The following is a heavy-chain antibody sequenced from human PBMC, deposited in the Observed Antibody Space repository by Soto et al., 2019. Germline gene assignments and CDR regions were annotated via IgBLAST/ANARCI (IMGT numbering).Heavy chain of an antibody. CDR3: ARSAISQWLDIIDC. J-gene: IGHJ4*02. V-gene: IGHV4-4*02. CDR1: GGSISSSNW. CDR2: IYHSAST. Sequence: QVQLQESGPGLVKPSGTLSLTCAVSGGSISSSNWWSWVRQPPGKGLEWIGEIYHSASTNYNTSLRSIVTISVDTSKNHFSLKLSSVTAADTAVYYCARSAISQWLDIIDCLGQGTLGTVSS. D-gene: IGHD6-19*01.